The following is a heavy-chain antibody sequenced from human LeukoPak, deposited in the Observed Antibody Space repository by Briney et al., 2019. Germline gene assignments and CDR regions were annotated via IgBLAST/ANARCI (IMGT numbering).Heavy chain of an antibody. CDR1: GYTFTSYY. Sequence: GASVKDSCKASGYTFTSYYMHWVRQAPGQGLEWMGIINPSGGSTSYAQKFQGRVTMTRDTSTSTVYMELSSLRSEDTAVYYCARDSQVAARGYYFDYWGQGTLVTVSS. D-gene: IGHD2-15*01. CDR2: INPSGGST. V-gene: IGHV1-46*01. J-gene: IGHJ4*02. CDR3: ARDSQVAARGYYFDY.